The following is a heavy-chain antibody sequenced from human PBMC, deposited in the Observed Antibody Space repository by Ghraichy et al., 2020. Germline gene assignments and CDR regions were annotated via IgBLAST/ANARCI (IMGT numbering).Heavy chain of an antibody. CDR1: GGSISSGDYY. CDR3: ARQPAATMREFAFDY. J-gene: IGHJ4*02. Sequence: SETLSLTCTVSGGSISSGDYYWSWIRQPPGKGLEWIGYIYYSGNTFYNRSLKSRVAISVDTSKNQFSLKLSSVTAADTAVYWCARQPAATMREFAFDYWGQGTLVTVSS. D-gene: IGHD2-15*01. V-gene: IGHV4-30-4*01. CDR2: IYYSGNT.